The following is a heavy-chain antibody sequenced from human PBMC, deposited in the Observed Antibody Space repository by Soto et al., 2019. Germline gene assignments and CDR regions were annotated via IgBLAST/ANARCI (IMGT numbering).Heavy chain of an antibody. V-gene: IGHV1-3*01. CDR3: ARAHTGYCSGGSCYSWYFQH. CDR2: INAGNGNT. D-gene: IGHD2-15*01. J-gene: IGHJ1*01. CDR1: GYTFTSYA. Sequence: ASVKVSCKASGYTFTSYAMHWVRQAPGQRHEWMGWINAGNGNTKYSQKFQGRVTITRDTSASTAYMELSSLRSEDTAVYYCARAHTGYCSGGSCYSWYFQHWGQGTLVTVSS.